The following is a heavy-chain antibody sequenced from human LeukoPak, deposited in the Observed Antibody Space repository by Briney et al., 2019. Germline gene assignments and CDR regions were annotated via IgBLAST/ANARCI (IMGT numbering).Heavy chain of an antibody. D-gene: IGHD3-9*01. CDR1: GFTFSSYS. CDR3: ARDGYDILTGYLPFDY. J-gene: IGHJ4*02. V-gene: IGHV3-48*01. CDR2: ISSSSSTI. Sequence: PGGSLRLSCAASGFTFSSYSMNWVRQAPGKGLEWVSYISSSSSTIYYADSVKGRFTISRDNAKNSLYLQMNSLRAEDTAVYYCARDGYDILTGYLPFDYRGQGTLVTVSS.